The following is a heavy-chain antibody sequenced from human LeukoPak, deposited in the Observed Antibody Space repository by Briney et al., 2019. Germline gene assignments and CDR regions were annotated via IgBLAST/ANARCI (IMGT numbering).Heavy chain of an antibody. D-gene: IGHD3-3*01. CDR1: GYTFTSYD. Sequence: ASVSASCKASGYTFTSYDIHWVRQATGQGVAWMGWMNPNTVNTGYAQKFQGSVTMTRNTSISTAYMELSSLRSEDTAVYYCARGAIFGVADAFDIWGQGTMVTVSS. CDR3: ARGAIFGVADAFDI. V-gene: IGHV1-8*01. J-gene: IGHJ3*02. CDR2: MNPNTVNT.